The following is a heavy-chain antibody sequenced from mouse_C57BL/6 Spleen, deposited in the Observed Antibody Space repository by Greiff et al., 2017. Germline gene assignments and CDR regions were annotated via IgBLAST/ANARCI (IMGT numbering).Heavy chain of an antibody. D-gene: IGHD1-1*01. CDR3: AIYYYGSSYGFAY. CDR2: IWGGGST. Sequence: QVQLKESGPGLVAPSPSLSISCTVSGFSLTSYGVDWVRQPPGKGLEWLGVIWGGGSTNDNSALMSRLSISKDNSKSKVFLKMNSLQTDDTAMYYCAIYYYGSSYGFAYWGQGTLVTVSA. CDR1: GFSLTSYG. J-gene: IGHJ3*01. V-gene: IGHV2-9*01.